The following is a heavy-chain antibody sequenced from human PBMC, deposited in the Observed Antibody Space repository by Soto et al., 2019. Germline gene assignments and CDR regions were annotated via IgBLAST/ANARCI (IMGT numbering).Heavy chain of an antibody. V-gene: IGHV1-69*01. D-gene: IGHD3-22*01. CDR1: VGTFSSYA. J-gene: IGHJ4*02. CDR3: ARMWVYDSSGYYYDY. CDR2: IIPIFGTA. Sequence: SVKVSCTASVGTFSSYAISWVRQAPGQGLEWMGGIIPIFGTANYAQKFQGRVTITADESTSTAYMELSSLRSEDTAVYYCARMWVYDSSGYYYDYWGQGTLVTVSS.